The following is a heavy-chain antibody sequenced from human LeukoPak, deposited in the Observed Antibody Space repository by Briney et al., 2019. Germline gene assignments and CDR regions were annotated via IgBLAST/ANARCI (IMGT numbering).Heavy chain of an antibody. CDR3: AREPSYEYVWGSYGVDY. V-gene: IGHV1-46*01. D-gene: IGHD3-16*01. J-gene: IGHJ4*02. CDR1: GYTFTSYY. CDR2: ISPSGGST. Sequence: ASVKVSCKASGYTFTSYYMHWVRQAPGQGLEWVGIISPSGGSTSYAQKFQGRVTMTTDTSTSAVYMELSSLRSEDTAVYYWAREPSYEYVWGSYGVDYWGQGTLVTVSS.